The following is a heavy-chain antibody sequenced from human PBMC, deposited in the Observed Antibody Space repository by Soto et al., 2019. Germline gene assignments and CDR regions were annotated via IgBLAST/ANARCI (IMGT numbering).Heavy chain of an antibody. CDR2: IYSGDDT. Sequence: GGSLRLSCAASGFSVSSDYMSWVRQAPGKGLEWVSLIYSGDDTYYADSVKGRFTISRDISSNTIYLHMTSLRADDTAIDYCTRAGSDPGNFYISNYYAMDVWGRGTTVTVSS. J-gene: IGHJ6*02. D-gene: IGHD3-10*01. CDR1: GFSVSSDY. V-gene: IGHV3-53*01. CDR3: TRAGSDPGNFYISNYYAMDV.